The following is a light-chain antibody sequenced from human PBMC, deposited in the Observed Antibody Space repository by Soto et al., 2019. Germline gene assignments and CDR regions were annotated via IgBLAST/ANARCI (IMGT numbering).Light chain of an antibody. CDR3: QLYGGSPPRGT. Sequence: EVVLTQSPGTLSLSPGARATLSCRARQRVNDNHLAWYQQKGGQAPRLHIYGASTRATGVPERFSGSGFGTAYSLTINRLEPADFALEYCQLYGGSPPRGTFGRGTTVEI. V-gene: IGKV3-20*01. CDR1: QRVNDNH. J-gene: IGKJ3*01. CDR2: GAS.